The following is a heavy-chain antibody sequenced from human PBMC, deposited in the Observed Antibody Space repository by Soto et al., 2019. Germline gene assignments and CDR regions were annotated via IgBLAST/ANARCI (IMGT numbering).Heavy chain of an antibody. CDR1: GFTFSRDW. Sequence: DVHLVESGGALVQPGGSLRLTCTASGFTFSRDWMAWVRQAPGKGLEWVGNITEDGIDKYYVDSGKGRFTMARDNAKNLLYLQRNCLRAEATAVYSCASHGHSVFEHWGRRTLVTVSS. CDR2: ITEDGIDK. CDR3: ASHGHSVFEH. J-gene: IGHJ4*02. V-gene: IGHV3-7*01. D-gene: IGHD2-21*01.